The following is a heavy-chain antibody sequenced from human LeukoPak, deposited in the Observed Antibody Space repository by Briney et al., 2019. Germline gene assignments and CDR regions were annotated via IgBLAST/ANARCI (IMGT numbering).Heavy chain of an antibody. Sequence: AETLSLTCAVYGVSLRGYYWSWIRQSPEKGLEWIGEISHEGDSIYNPSLKSRLTLSVDMSKNQFSLKLRSVTAADTAVYYCARGRNYVSDFYFDVWGKGTTVIVSS. CDR3: ARGRNYVSDFYFDV. V-gene: IGHV4-34*01. CDR2: ISHEGDS. CDR1: GVSLRGYY. J-gene: IGHJ6*03. D-gene: IGHD1-7*01.